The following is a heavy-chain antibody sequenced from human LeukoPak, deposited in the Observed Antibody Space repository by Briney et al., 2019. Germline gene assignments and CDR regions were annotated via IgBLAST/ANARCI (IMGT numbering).Heavy chain of an antibody. J-gene: IGHJ6*02. CDR1: GFTFSSYA. CDR2: ISYDGSNK. Sequence: GGSLRLSCAASGFTFSSYAMHWVRQAPGKGLEWVAVISYDGSNKYYADSVKGRFTISRDNSKNTLYLQMNSLRAEDTAAYYCARGGFCSSTSWGCGGDYYYSYGRAVWGQGPPVTVS. D-gene: IGHD2-2*01. V-gene: IGHV3-30-3*01. CDR3: ARGGFCSSTSWGCGGDYYYSYGRAV.